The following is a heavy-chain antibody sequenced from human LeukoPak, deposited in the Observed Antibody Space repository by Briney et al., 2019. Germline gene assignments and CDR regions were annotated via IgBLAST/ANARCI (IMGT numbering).Heavy chain of an antibody. Sequence: GGSLRLSRAASGFTFSSYSMNWVRQAPGKGLEWVSSISSSSSYIYCADSVKGRFTISRDNAKNSLYLQMNSLRAEDTAVYYCARTGVSSSWYGDYWGQGTLVTVSS. V-gene: IGHV3-21*01. D-gene: IGHD6-13*01. CDR2: ISSSSSYI. CDR3: ARTGVSSSWYGDY. CDR1: GFTFSSYS. J-gene: IGHJ4*02.